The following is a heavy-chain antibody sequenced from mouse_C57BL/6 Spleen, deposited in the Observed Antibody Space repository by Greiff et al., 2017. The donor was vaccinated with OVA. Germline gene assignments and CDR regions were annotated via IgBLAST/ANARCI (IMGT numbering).Heavy chain of an antibody. CDR2: IYPRSGNT. Sequence: LVESGAELARPGASVKLSCKASGYTFTSYGISWVKQRTGQGLEWIGEIYPRSGNTYYNEKFKGKATLTADKSSSTAYMELRSLTSEDSAVYFCAREVTGLFDYWGQGTTLTVSS. CDR3: AREVTGLFDY. CDR1: GYTFTSYG. D-gene: IGHD2-13*01. J-gene: IGHJ2*01. V-gene: IGHV1-81*01.